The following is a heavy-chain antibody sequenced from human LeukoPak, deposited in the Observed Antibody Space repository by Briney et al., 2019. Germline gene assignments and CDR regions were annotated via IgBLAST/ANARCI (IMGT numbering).Heavy chain of an antibody. J-gene: IGHJ4*02. CDR1: GFTFSSYS. CDR3: ARGVAVALDY. D-gene: IGHD6-19*01. CDR2: ISSSSSYI. V-gene: IGHV3-21*01. Sequence: TGGSLRLSCAASGFTFSSYSMNWVRQAPGKGLEWVSSISSSSSYIYYADSVKGRFTISRDNVKNSLYLQMNSLRAEDTAVYYCARGVAVALDYWGQGTLVTVS.